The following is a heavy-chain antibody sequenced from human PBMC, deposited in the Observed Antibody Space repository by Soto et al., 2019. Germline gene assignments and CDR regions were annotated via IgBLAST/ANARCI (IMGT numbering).Heavy chain of an antibody. J-gene: IGHJ6*02. CDR2: IYYSGST. CDR3: ARDAEVVPASINPEYYYDGMDF. V-gene: IGHV4-59*01. CDR1: GGSISSYY. D-gene: IGHD2-2*01. Sequence: SETLSLTCTVSGGSISSYYWSWIRQPPGKGLEWIGYIYYSGSTSYNPSLKSRVTISVDTSKNQFSLKLSSVTAADTAVYYCARDAEVVPASINPEYYYDGMDFWGQGTTVPVSS.